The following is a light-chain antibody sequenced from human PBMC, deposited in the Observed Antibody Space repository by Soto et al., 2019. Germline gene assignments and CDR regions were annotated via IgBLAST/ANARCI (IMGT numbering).Light chain of an antibody. J-gene: IGLJ3*02. CDR3: SSYTSSSTWV. Sequence: QSALTQPASVSGSPGQSITISCTGTSSDVGGYNYVSWYQQHPGKAPKLMIYEVNNRPSGVSNRFSGSKSGNTASLTISGRQAEDEADDYCSSYTSSSTWVFGGGTKVTVL. CDR2: EVN. CDR1: SSDVGGYNY. V-gene: IGLV2-14*01.